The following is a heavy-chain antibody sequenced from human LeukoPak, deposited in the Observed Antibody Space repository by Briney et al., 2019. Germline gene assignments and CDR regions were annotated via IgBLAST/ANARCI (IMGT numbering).Heavy chain of an antibody. CDR1: VDSVSSNSAA. D-gene: IGHD2-15*01. CDR2: TYYRYNRYN. V-gene: IGHV6-1*01. Sequence: SQTLSHTCAISVDSVSSNSAARNCIRHSPWRCLEWLGRTYYRYNRYNDYAEYVKSRITVNPDTSKNKFSLQLNSATPEDTAVYYCARGQTGSGRIFDYWGQGILVTVSS. CDR3: ARGQTGSGRIFDY. J-gene: IGHJ4*02.